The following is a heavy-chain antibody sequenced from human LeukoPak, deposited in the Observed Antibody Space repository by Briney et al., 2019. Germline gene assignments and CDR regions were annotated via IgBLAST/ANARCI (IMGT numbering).Heavy chain of an antibody. J-gene: IGHJ4*02. CDR3: ARDRAGNYHY. D-gene: IGHD4-11*01. Sequence: SETLSLTCTVSGYSISSGYYWGWIRQPPGKGLEWIGYIYHSGSTYYNPSLKSRVTISVDRSKNQFSLKLSSVTAADTAVYYCARDRAGNYHYWGQGTLVTVSS. CDR2: IYHSGST. CDR1: GYSISSGYY. V-gene: IGHV4-38-2*02.